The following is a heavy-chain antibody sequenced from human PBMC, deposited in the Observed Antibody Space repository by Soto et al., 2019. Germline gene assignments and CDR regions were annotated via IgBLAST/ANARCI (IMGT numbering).Heavy chain of an antibody. V-gene: IGHV1-69*06. CDR2: IIPIFGTA. J-gene: IGHJ2*01. CDR3: AVYGSGSYYNGPANNWYFDL. CDR1: GGTFSSYA. Sequence: QVQLVQSGAEVKKPGSSVKVSCKASGGTFSSYAISWVRQAPGQGLEWMGGIIPIFGTANYAQKFQGRVTITADKSTSTAYKELSSLRSEDTAVYYCAVYGSGSYYNGPANNWYFDLWGRGTLVTVSS. D-gene: IGHD3-10*01.